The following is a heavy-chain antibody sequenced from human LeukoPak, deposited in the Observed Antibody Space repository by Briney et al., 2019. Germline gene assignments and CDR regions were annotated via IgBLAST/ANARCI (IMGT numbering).Heavy chain of an antibody. CDR3: ATVSAEVVTAGDY. Sequence: SVKVSCKASGGTFSSYAISWVRQAPGQGLEWMGGIIPIFGTAIYAQKFQGRVTMTEDTSTDTAYMELSSLRSEDTAVYYCATVSAEVVTAGDYWGQGTLVTVSS. D-gene: IGHD2-21*02. CDR2: IIPIFGTA. V-gene: IGHV1-69*06. CDR1: GGTFSSYA. J-gene: IGHJ4*02.